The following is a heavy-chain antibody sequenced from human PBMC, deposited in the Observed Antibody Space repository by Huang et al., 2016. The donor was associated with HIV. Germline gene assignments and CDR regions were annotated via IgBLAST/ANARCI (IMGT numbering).Heavy chain of an antibody. J-gene: IGHJ6*02. V-gene: IGHV1-69*01. CDR1: GGSFFSYA. Sequence: QVQLVQSGAEVKKPGSSVKVSCKASGGSFFSYAFSWVQKAPGQGLEWMGGIIPSLGTANDAQKFQGRVTITADESTSTAYMELSSLRSEDTAVYYCARDRWDLLVPTGSDYYYGMDVWGQGTTVTVSS. CDR2: IIPSLGTA. D-gene: IGHD2-15*01. CDR3: ARDRWDLLVPTGSDYYYGMDV.